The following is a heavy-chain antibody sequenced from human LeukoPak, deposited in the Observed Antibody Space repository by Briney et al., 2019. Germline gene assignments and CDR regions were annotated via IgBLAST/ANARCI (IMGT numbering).Heavy chain of an antibody. CDR2: INPNSGGT. CDR3: ARDDSIEQWLVPFDY. CDR1: GYTFTGYY. Sequence: ASVKVSCKASGYTFTGYYMHWVRQAPGQGLVWMGWINPNSGGTNYAKKFQGRVTMTRDTSISTAYMELSRLRSDDTAVYYCARDDSIEQWLVPFDYWGQGTLVTVSS. J-gene: IGHJ4*02. D-gene: IGHD6-19*01. V-gene: IGHV1-2*02.